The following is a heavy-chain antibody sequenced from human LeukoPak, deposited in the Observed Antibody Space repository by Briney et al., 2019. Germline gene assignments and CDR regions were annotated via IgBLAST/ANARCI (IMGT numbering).Heavy chain of an antibody. D-gene: IGHD5-24*01. CDR2: IYYSGST. CDR3: AVGVATRNNWFDP. V-gene: IGHV4-39*07. J-gene: IGHJ5*02. CDR1: GGSISSSSYY. Sequence: SETLSLTCTVSGGSISSSSYYWGWIRQPPGKGLEWIGSIYYSGSTYYNPSLKSRVTISVDTSKNQFSLKLSSVTAADTAVYCCAVGVATRNNWFDPWGQGTLVTVSS.